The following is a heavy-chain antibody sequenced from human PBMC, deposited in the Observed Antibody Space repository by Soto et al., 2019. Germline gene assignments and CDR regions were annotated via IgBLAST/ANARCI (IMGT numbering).Heavy chain of an antibody. Sequence: QLVESGGGLIQTGGSMRLSCIGSEYSFSSFEMNWVRQAPGKGLEWVSYMSTSGADIKYADSVKGRFTVSRDNSKNSLFLQMDSLRADDTAIYYCARTLGNWDFDLWGRGTLVTVSS. CDR3: ARTLGNWDFDL. D-gene: IGHD7-27*01. V-gene: IGHV3-48*03. J-gene: IGHJ2*01. CDR2: MSTSGADI. CDR1: EYSFSSFE.